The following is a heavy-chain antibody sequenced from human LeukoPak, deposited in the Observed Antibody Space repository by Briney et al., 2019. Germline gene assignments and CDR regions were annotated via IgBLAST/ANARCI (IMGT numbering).Heavy chain of an antibody. Sequence: PSETLSLTCTVSGGSISSGGYYWSWIRQHPGKGQEWIGYIYYSGSTYYNPSLKSRVTISVDTSKNQFSLKLSSVTAADTAVYYCARGVIVGAPDHFDYWGQGTLVTVSS. V-gene: IGHV4-31*03. D-gene: IGHD1-26*01. J-gene: IGHJ4*02. CDR1: GGSISSGGYY. CDR2: IYYSGST. CDR3: ARGVIVGAPDHFDY.